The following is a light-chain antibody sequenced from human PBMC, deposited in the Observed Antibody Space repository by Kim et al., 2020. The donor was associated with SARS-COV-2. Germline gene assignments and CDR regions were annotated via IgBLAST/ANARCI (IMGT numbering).Light chain of an antibody. J-gene: IGLJ2*01. CDR3: ASWDDRLIGHV. Sequence: GRGFTISCSESSSNIGRNFVSWYQQFPGTAPKVLIYRDDQRPSGVPDRFSASKSGSSASLAISGLQSEDEAEYYCASWDDRLIGHVFGGGTQLTVL. V-gene: IGLV1-47*01. CDR1: SSNIGRNF. CDR2: RDD.